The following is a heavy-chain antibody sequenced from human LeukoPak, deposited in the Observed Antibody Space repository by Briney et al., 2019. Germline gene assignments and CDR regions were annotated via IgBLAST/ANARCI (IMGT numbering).Heavy chain of an antibody. D-gene: IGHD3-10*01. Sequence: GGSLRLSCAASGFNFINSWMSWVRQAPGKGLESVAIMNEDGSVKYYVDSVKGRFTISRDNAKNSVYLQTNSLRVEDTAVYYCVRDYYRSLDYWGQGTLVTVSS. CDR3: VRDYYRSLDY. V-gene: IGHV3-7*01. CDR1: GFNFINSW. CDR2: MNEDGSVK. J-gene: IGHJ4*02.